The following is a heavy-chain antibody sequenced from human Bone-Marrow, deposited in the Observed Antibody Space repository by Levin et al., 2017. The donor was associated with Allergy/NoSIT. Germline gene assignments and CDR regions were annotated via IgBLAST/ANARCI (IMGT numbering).Heavy chain of an antibody. J-gene: IGHJ4*02. D-gene: IGHD2-15*01. V-gene: IGHV3-21*01. CDR2: ISVTGSYI. CDR1: GFTFYNYN. CDR3: ARDPMTCSGGGCYHFDY. Sequence: GESLKISCSASGFTFYNYNMHWVRQTPGKGLEWVSSISVTGSYIYYADSVKGRFTISRANTKNSLSLQTNSLRAEDTAVYYCARDPMTCSGGGCYHFDYWGRGALVTVSS.